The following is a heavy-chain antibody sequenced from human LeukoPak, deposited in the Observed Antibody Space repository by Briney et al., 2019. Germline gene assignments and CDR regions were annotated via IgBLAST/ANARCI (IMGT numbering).Heavy chain of an antibody. V-gene: IGHV3-33*01. CDR3: ARDKGTMVRGVMPYYYYGMDV. D-gene: IGHD3-10*01. CDR1: GFTFSSYG. Sequence: GGSLRLSCAASGFTFSSYGMHWVRQAPGKGLEWVAVIWYDGSNKYYADSVKGRFTISRDNSKNTLYLQMNSLRAEDTAVYYCARDKGTMVRGVMPYYYYGMDVWGQGTTVTVSS. CDR2: IWYDGSNK. J-gene: IGHJ6*02.